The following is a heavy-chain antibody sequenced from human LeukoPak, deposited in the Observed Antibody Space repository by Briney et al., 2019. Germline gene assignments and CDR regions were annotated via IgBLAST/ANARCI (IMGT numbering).Heavy chain of an antibody. V-gene: IGHV3-23*01. CDR2: LSGSGYNT. CDR1: GFTFSSHA. D-gene: IGHD2-2*01. J-gene: IGHJ4*02. Sequence: GGSLRLSCAASGFTFSSHALSWVRQAPGKGLEWVSSLSGSGYNTYYADSVKGRLTISRDNSKNTVYLQMNSLRAEDTAVYYCAKDPYGTRYFDYWGQGTLVTVSS. CDR3: AKDPYGTRYFDY.